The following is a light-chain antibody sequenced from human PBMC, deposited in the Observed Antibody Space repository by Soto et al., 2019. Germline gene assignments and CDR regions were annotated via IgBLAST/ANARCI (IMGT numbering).Light chain of an antibody. CDR2: DAS. CDR1: QSVSNY. J-gene: IGKJ5*01. CDR3: QQRSHWPPIT. V-gene: IGKV3-11*01. Sequence: EIVMTHSPATLSLSPWERATLSRRASQSVSNYLAWYQQKPGQAPRLLIYDASNRATGIPARFRGSGPGTDFTLTISSLEPEDFAVYFCQQRSHWPPITFGQGTRLEIK.